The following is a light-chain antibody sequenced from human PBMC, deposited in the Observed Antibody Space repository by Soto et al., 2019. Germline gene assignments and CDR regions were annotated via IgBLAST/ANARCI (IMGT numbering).Light chain of an antibody. CDR2: GAS. CDR3: QQYNNWPLT. V-gene: IGKV3-15*01. Sequence: EVVMAQSPVTLSVSPGEGATLSCRASQSVTSNLAWYQQKPGQAPRLLIYGASTRATGIPARFSGSGSGTEFTLTISGLQSEDFAVYYCQQYNNWPLTFGGGTDVEIK. CDR1: QSVTSN. J-gene: IGKJ4*01.